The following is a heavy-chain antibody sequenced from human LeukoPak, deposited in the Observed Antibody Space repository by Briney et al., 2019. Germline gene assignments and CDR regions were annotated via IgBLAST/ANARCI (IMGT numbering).Heavy chain of an antibody. V-gene: IGHV4-59*01. CDR3: ARDIWGYYDSSGYYYGESFDY. CDR2: IYYSGST. J-gene: IGHJ4*02. D-gene: IGHD3-22*01. CDR1: GGSISSYY. Sequence: SETLSLTCTVSGGSISSYYWSWIRQPPGKGLEWIGYIYYSGSTNYNPSLKSRVTISVDTSKNQFSLKLSSVTAADTAVYYCARDIWGYYDSSGYYYGESFDYWGQGTLVTVSS.